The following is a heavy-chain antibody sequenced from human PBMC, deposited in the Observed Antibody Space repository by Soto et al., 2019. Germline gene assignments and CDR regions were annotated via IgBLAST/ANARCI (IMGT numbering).Heavy chain of an antibody. CDR1: GGSFSGYY. Sequence: LSLTCAVSGGSFSGYYWSCILQPPVKWLEWIGEINHSGSTNYNPSLKSRVTISVDTSKNQFSLKLSSVTAADTAVYSCAGYSAAAGSYYYYYGMDVCGRGTTVTFSS. J-gene: IGHJ6*02. CDR3: AGYSAAAGSYYYYYGMDV. D-gene: IGHD6-13*01. CDR2: INHSGST. V-gene: IGHV4-34*01.